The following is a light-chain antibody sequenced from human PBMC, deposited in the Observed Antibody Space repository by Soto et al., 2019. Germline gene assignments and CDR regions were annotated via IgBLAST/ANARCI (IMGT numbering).Light chain of an antibody. V-gene: IGKV1-9*01. CDR2: AAS. CDR3: QQLNSYPVT. CDR1: QGISSY. Sequence: DIQLTQSPSFLSASVGDRVTITCRASQGISSYLAWYQQKPGKAPKLLIYAASTLQSGVPSRFSGSGSGTEFTLTISSLQPEDFATYYCQQLNSYPVTWGPGTKVDIK. J-gene: IGKJ3*01.